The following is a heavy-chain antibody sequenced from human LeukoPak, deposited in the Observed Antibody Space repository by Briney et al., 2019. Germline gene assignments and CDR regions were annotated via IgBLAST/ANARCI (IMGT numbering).Heavy chain of an antibody. CDR2: INPNSGGT. V-gene: IGHV1-2*02. CDR1: GYTFTGYY. D-gene: IGHD4-23*01. Sequence: GASVKVSCKASGYTFTGYYMHWVRQAPGQGLEWMGWINPNSGGTNYAQKFQGRATMTRDTSISTAYMELSRLRSDDTAVYYCARDRGTTVVTALFDYWGQGTLVTVSS. CDR3: ARDRGTTVVTALFDY. J-gene: IGHJ4*02.